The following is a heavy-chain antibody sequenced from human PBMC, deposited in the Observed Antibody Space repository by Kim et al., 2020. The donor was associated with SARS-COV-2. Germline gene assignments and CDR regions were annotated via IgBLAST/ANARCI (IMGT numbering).Heavy chain of an antibody. CDR3: ARSSEGFDY. D-gene: IGHD6-19*01. J-gene: IGHJ4*02. CDR2: IDPSGVST. CDR1: GYTFTSYY. Sequence: ASVKVSCKASGYTFTSYYMHWVRQAPGQGLEWMGIIDPSGVSTTFAQRFQGSVTMTRDTSTSTVYMELSSLRSEDTAVYYCARSSEGFDYWGQGTLVTVSS. V-gene: IGHV1-46*01.